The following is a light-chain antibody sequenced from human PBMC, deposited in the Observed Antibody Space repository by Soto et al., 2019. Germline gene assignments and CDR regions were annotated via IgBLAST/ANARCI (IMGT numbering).Light chain of an antibody. J-gene: IGKJ2*01. V-gene: IGKV3-20*01. CDR1: QSVSSTY. CDR2: GAS. CDR3: QQYGRSPPFT. Sequence: EIVLTQSPGTLSLSPGERATLSCRASQSVSSTYIAWYQQNPDRAPRLLIYGASSRATGIPYRFSGSGSGTNFILTISRLEPEDFSVYFCQQYGRSPPFTFGQGTKVEIK.